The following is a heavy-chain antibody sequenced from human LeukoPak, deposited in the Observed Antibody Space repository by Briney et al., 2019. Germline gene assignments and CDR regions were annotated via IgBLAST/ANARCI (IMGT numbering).Heavy chain of an antibody. CDR3: AREPNRSRASDI. J-gene: IGHJ3*02. D-gene: IGHD2/OR15-2a*01. CDR2: IYYSGST. Sequence: SETLSLTCTVSGGSIRSYYWSWIRQPPGKGLEWIGYIYYSGSTNYNPPLKSRVTISVDTSKNQFSLKLSSVTAADTAVYYCAREPNRSRASDIWGQGTMVTVSS. CDR1: GGSIRSYY. V-gene: IGHV4-59*01.